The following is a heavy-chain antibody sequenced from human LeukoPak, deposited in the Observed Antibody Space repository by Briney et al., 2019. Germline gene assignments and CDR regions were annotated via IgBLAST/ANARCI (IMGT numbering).Heavy chain of an antibody. CDR3: ARRRGRPMVRGVIKSWYFDL. V-gene: IGHV4-34*01. CDR1: GGSFSGYY. Sequence: SGTLSLTCAVYGGSFSGYYWSWIRQPPGKGLEWIGEINHSGSTNYNPSLKSRVTISVDTSKNQFSLKLSSVTAADTAVYYCARRRGRPMVRGVIKSWYFDLWGRGTLVTVSS. CDR2: INHSGST. J-gene: IGHJ2*01. D-gene: IGHD3-10*01.